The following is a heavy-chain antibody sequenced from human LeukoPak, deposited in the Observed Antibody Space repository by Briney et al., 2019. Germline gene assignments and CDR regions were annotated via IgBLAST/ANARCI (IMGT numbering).Heavy chain of an antibody. CDR2: IGTSGDT. Sequence: GGSLRLSCAASGFTFTTYDMHWVRQTTGKGLEWVSGIGTSGDTHYPDSVKGRFTISRDNSKNTLSLQMNSLRVEDTAMYSCAKDIQLSTWGLGTMVTVSS. J-gene: IGHJ3*01. CDR1: GFTFTTYD. CDR3: AKDIQLST. V-gene: IGHV3-13*04. D-gene: IGHD5-24*01.